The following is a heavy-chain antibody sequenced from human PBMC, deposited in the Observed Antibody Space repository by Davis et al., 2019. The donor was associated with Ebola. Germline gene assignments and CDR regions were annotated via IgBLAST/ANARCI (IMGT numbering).Heavy chain of an antibody. V-gene: IGHV3-53*01. CDR1: GFTVSSNY. D-gene: IGHD5-18*01. J-gene: IGHJ3*01. Sequence: GESLKISCAASGFTVSSNYMSWVRQAPGKGLEWVSVIYNGGSTYYADSVKGRFTISRDNSRSTLYLQMNALRAEDTAVYYCANYIQRGAFDVWGQGTVVTVSS. CDR2: IYNGGST. CDR3: ANYIQRGAFDV.